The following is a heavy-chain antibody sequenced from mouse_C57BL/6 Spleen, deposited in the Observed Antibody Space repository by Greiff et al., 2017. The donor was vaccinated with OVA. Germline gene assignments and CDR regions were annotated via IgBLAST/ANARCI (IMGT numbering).Heavy chain of an antibody. CDR2: ISSGSSTI. D-gene: IGHD2-1*01. CDR3: ASLLRGAMDY. Sequence: EVKLVESGGGLVKPGGSLKLSCAASGFTFSDYGMHWVRQAPEKGLEWVAYISSGSSTIYYADTVKGRFTISTDNAKNTLFLQMTSLRSDDTAMYYCASLLRGAMDYWGQGTSVTVSS. V-gene: IGHV5-17*01. J-gene: IGHJ4*01. CDR1: GFTFSDYG.